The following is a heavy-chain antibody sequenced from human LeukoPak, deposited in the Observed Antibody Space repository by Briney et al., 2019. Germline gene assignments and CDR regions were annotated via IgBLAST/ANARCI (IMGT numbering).Heavy chain of an antibody. V-gene: IGHV4-39*02. D-gene: IGHD4-23*01. J-gene: IGHJ4*02. CDR1: GGSISSSSYY. CDR2: IYYSGST. Sequence: SETLSLTCTVSGGSISSSSYYWGWIRQPPGKGLEWIGSIYYSGSTYYNPSLKSRVTISVDTSKNQFSLKLSSVTAADTAVYYCARDYGGSGNDYWGQGTLVTVSS. CDR3: ARDYGGSGNDY.